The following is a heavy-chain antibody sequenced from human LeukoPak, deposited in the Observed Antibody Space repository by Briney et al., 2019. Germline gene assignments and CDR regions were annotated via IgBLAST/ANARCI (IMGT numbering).Heavy chain of an antibody. CDR1: GFTFSSYA. CDR2: ISRSDGST. V-gene: IGHV3-23*01. CDR3: AKAPWRFLEWSFDY. Sequence: GGPLRLSCSASGFTFSSYAMRWVRQAPGKGLEGVAAISRSDGSTYYADSAKGRFTISRDNSKNTLYLQISSLRAEETAVYYCAKAPWRFLEWSFDYWGQGTLVTVSS. J-gene: IGHJ4*02. D-gene: IGHD3-3*01.